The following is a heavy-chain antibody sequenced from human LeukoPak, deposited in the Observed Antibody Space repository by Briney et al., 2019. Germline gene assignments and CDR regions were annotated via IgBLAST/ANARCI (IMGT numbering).Heavy chain of an antibody. V-gene: IGHV3-7*01. D-gene: IGHD6-6*01. CDR1: GFTFSRYW. CDR3: ARDRSSFFFDY. CDR2: IKHDGGEK. Sequence: GGSLRLSCAASGFTFSRYWMSWVRQAPGKGLEGVANIKHDGGEKYYTISRDNAKNSLYLQMNSLRAEDTAVYYCARDRSSFFFDYWGQGTLVTVSS. J-gene: IGHJ4*02.